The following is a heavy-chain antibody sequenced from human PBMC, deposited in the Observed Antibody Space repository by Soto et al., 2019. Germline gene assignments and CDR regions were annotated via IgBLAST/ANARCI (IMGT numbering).Heavy chain of an antibody. Sequence: SETLSLTCTVSGGSISNFYWSWIRQPPGKGLEWIGYISYSGNTNYNPSLKSRVSISVDTSKNQLSLNLTSVTAADTAVYYCARAPMVLSRSYFDSWGQGTPVTISS. CDR1: GGSISNFY. J-gene: IGHJ4*02. V-gene: IGHV4-59*01. CDR2: ISYSGNT. D-gene: IGHD2-8*01. CDR3: ARAPMVLSRSYFDS.